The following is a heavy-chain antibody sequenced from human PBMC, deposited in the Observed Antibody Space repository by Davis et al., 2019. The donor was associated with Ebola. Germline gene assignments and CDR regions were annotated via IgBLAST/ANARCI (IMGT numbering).Heavy chain of an antibody. CDR2: INPDGSEE. CDR1: GFSINTYW. CDR3: ARNRDFYRYMDV. J-gene: IGHJ6*03. Sequence: PGGSLRLSCTASGFSINTYWMTWARLAPGKGLEWVANINPDGSEENYVDSVRGRFSVSRDNAKGSLFLQMNSLRSEDTAVYFCARNRDFYRYMDVWGKGTTVTVSS. D-gene: IGHD1-14*01. V-gene: IGHV3-7*01.